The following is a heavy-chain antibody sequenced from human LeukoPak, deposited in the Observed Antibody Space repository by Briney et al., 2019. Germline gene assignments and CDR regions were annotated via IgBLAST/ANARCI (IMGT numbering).Heavy chain of an antibody. D-gene: IGHD3-10*01. CDR3: ARDHSYYYGSGSYEDY. Sequence: GGSLRLSCAASGFTFSSYEMNWVRQAPGKGLEWVSYISSSGSTIYYADSVKGRFTISRDNAKNPLYLQMNSLRAEDTAVYYCARDHSYYYGSGSYEDYWGQGTLVTVSS. CDR2: ISSSGSTI. V-gene: IGHV3-48*03. CDR1: GFTFSSYE. J-gene: IGHJ4*02.